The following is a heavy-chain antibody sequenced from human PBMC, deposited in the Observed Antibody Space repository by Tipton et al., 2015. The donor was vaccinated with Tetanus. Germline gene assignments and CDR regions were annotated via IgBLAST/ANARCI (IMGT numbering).Heavy chain of an antibody. CDR3: ARDYFGSGSNYFFDS. CDR2: ITPIFGTT. CDR1: GGTFTNYA. J-gene: IGHJ4*02. V-gene: IGHV1-69*01. Sequence: QSGAEVKKPGSSVKVSCKASGGTFTNYALSWVRQAPGQGLEWVGGITPIFGTTNSAPKFQGRVTITADESTNTAYMELSSLRSEDTAVYYCARDYFGSGSNYFFDSWGQGTLVTVSS. D-gene: IGHD3-10*01.